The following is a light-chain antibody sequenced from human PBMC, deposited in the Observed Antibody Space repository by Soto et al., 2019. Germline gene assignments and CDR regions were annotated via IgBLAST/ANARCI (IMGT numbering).Light chain of an antibody. CDR2: DAS. Sequence: DLQMTQSPSSLSASLGDSVTSXXQASQDISNYLNWYQQKPGKAPKLXIYDASNLETGVPSRFSGSGSGTDFTFTISSLQPEDIATYYCQQYDNLPLTFGGGTKVDIK. CDR3: QQYDNLPLT. V-gene: IGKV1-33*01. CDR1: QDISNY. J-gene: IGKJ4*01.